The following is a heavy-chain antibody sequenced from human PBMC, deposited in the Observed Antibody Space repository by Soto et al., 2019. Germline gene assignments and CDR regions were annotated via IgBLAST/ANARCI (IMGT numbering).Heavy chain of an antibody. CDR2: IIPIFGTA. Sequence: QVQLVQSGAEVKKPGSSVKVSCKASGGTFSSYAISWVRQAPGQGLEWMGGIIPIFGTANYAQKFQGRVTXXAXAXXSTAYMALSSRRSADAAVDYCARVQGGRYHWYFDLWGRGTLVPVSS. V-gene: IGHV1-69*12. CDR3: ARVQGGRYHWYFDL. CDR1: GGTFSSYA. D-gene: IGHD1-26*01. J-gene: IGHJ2*01.